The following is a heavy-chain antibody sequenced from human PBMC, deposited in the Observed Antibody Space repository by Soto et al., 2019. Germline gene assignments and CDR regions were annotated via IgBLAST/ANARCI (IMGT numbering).Heavy chain of an antibody. CDR1: GYTFTSYY. Sequence: ASVKVSCKESGYTFTSYYMHWVRQAPGQGLEWMGIINPSGGSTSYAQKFQGRVTMTRDTSTSTVYMELSSLRSEDTAVYYCARGPAEELRYFDWSHDYWGQGTLVTVSS. CDR2: INPSGGST. J-gene: IGHJ4*02. D-gene: IGHD3-9*01. V-gene: IGHV1-46*01. CDR3: ARGPAEELRYFDWSHDY.